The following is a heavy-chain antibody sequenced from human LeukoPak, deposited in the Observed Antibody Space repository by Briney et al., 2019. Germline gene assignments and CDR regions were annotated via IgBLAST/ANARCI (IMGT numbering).Heavy chain of an antibody. V-gene: IGHV1-8*03. D-gene: IGHD6-13*01. J-gene: IGHJ6*03. CDR1: GYTFTSYD. CDR3: ARAGSSWPYYYMDV. CDR2: MNPNSGNT. Sequence: GASVKVSCKASGYTFTSYDINWVRQATGQGLEWMGWMNPNSGNTGYAQKFQGRVTITRNTSISTAYMELSSLRSEDTAVYYCARAGSSWPYYYMDVWGKGTTVTVSS.